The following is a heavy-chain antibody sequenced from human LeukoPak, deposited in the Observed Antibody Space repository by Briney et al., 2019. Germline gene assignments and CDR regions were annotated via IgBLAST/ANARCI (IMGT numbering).Heavy chain of an antibody. D-gene: IGHD6-6*01. CDR3: GRVGGRSKAAKGDAFDI. Sequence: GGSLRLSCAASGFTFSSYAMSWVRQAPGKGLEWVSSISSGSTYMYYADSVKGRFTISRDNAQNSMYLQMNSLRAEDTAVYYCGRVGGRSKAAKGDAFDIRGQGTMVTVSS. V-gene: IGHV3-21*01. CDR1: GFTFSSYA. J-gene: IGHJ3*02. CDR2: ISSGSTYM.